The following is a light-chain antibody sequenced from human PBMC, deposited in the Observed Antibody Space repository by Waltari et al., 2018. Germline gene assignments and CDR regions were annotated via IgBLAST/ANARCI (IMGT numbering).Light chain of an antibody. CDR3: QQTYTTPYT. CDR2: GTS. CDR1: QSINSY. V-gene: IGKV1-39*01. J-gene: IGKJ2*01. Sequence: DIQLTQSPSSLSASPRDRVTITCRESQSINSYINWYQQKPRQAPKLLIYGTSSLQSGVPSRFSGSGSGTDFSLTINSRQPEDFAAYYCQQTYTTPYTFGQGTKLEVK.